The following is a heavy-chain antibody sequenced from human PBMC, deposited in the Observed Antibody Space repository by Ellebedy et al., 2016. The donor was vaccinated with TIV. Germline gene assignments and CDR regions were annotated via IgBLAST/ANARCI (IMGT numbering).Heavy chain of an antibody. CDR1: GFIFSTYG. Sequence: PGGSLRLSCATSGFIFSTYGMHWVRQAPGKGLEWVAAISYDESNKFYADSAKGRFTISRDNSKNTVFLQMNSLRAEDTAVYYCAKEQAVPTAVGHLYNWFDPWGQGTLVTVSS. V-gene: IGHV3-30*18. CDR2: ISYDESNK. J-gene: IGHJ5*02. CDR3: AKEQAVPTAVGHLYNWFDP. D-gene: IGHD2-2*01.